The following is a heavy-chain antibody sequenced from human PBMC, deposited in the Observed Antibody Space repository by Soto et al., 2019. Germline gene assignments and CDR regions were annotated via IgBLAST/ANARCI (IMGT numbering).Heavy chain of an antibody. V-gene: IGHV3-15*07. CDR1: DTLSYEAW. D-gene: IGHD1-26*01. CDR2: LYIKSGVGTI. Sequence: EVQLVQSEGGLVKPGGSLSLPCGFSDTLSYEAWVLGVRRSPGRGVEWGGRLYIKSGVGTIDHAAPVKGRFTLSRDDSINTLYLQMDSLKIDDTGLYFCIWESKPFSYWYWGQGTLVTVSS. CDR3: IWESKPFSYWY. J-gene: IGHJ4*02.